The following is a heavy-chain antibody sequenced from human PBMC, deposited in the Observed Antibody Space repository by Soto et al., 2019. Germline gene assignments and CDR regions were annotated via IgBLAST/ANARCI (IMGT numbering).Heavy chain of an antibody. CDR1: GVSFSSGDYY. CDR3: ARHISYYYYGMDV. D-gene: IGHD1-20*01. V-gene: IGHV4-39*01. Sequence: PSETLSLTCTVSGVSFSSGDYYWGWIRQPPGKGLEWIGSIYNSGSTNYNPSLKSRVTISVDTSKNQFSLKLSSVTAADTAVYYCARHISYYYYGMDVWGQGTTVTVSS. CDR2: IYNSGST. J-gene: IGHJ6*02.